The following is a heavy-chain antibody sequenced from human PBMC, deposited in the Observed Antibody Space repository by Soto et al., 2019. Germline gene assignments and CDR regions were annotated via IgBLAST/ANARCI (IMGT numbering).Heavy chain of an antibody. Sequence: PSETLSLTCTVSGGSIGSGGYYWSWIRQHPGEGLEWIANIYNRGSTYYNPSLKSRVTISLDTSKKQFSLKLSSVTAADTAVYNCARARYYSDSTGYPLFDYWGQGTLVTVSS. CDR3: ARARYYSDSTGYPLFDY. CDR1: GGSIGSGGYY. V-gene: IGHV4-31*03. D-gene: IGHD3-22*01. CDR2: IYNRGST. J-gene: IGHJ4*02.